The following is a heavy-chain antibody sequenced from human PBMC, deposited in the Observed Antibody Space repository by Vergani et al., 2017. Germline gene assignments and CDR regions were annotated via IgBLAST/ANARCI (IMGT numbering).Heavy chain of an antibody. J-gene: IGHJ4*02. Sequence: QVQLQESGPGLVEPSETLSLTCAVSGYSTRNGYYWGWIRQPPGKGLEWIGSIYHSGSTHYNPSLKSRVTISVDTSKKDFSLKVTSVTAADTAVSYCTRQPQEGASGPPSVPTWGQGISVIVSS. V-gene: IGHV4-38-2*01. CDR3: TRQPQEGASGPPSVPT. CDR2: IYHSGST. D-gene: IGHD5-12*01. CDR1: GYSTRNGYY.